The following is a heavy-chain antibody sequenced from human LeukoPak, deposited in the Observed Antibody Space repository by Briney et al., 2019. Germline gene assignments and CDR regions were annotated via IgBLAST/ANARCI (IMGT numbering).Heavy chain of an antibody. CDR2: VSSNGGHT. CDR3: AGTYSSSSGYAY. J-gene: IGHJ4*02. V-gene: IGHV3-64*01. Sequence: GGSLRLSCAASGFTFSSYAMHCVRQAPGKGLEYVSAVSSNGGHTYYANSVKGRFTISRDNSKNTLYLQMGSLRAEDMAVYYCAGTYSSSSGYAYWGQGTLVTVSS. CDR1: GFTFSSYA. D-gene: IGHD6-6*01.